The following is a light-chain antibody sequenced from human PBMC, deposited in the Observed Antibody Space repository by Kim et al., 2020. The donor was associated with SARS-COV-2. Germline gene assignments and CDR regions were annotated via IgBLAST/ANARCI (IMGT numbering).Light chain of an antibody. Sequence: QLVPTQSPSASASLGASVKLTCTLSSGHSSYAIAWHQQQPEKGPRYLMKVNSDGSHSKGDGIPDRFSGSSSGAERYLTISSLQSEDEADYYCQTWGTGIPVFGGGTQLTVL. V-gene: IGLV4-69*01. CDR2: VNSDGSH. CDR3: QTWGTGIPV. J-gene: IGLJ3*02. CDR1: SGHSSYA.